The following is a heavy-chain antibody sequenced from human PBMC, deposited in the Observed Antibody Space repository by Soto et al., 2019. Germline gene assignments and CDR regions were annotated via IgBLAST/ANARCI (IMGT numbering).Heavy chain of an antibody. Sequence: GGSLRLSCAASGFSFGDYAMHWVRQAPGKGLEWVSGISWNSGSLGYADSVKGRFTISRDNAKTSLYLQMNSLRAEDTALYYCAKWSGDSGYGRYYFDYWGQGTLVTVSS. CDR2: ISWNSGSL. J-gene: IGHJ4*02. D-gene: IGHD5-12*01. CDR1: GFSFGDYA. V-gene: IGHV3-9*01. CDR3: AKWSGDSGYGRYYFDY.